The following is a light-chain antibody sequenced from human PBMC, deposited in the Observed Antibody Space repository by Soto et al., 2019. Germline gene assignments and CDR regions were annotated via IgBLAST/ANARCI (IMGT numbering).Light chain of an antibody. J-gene: IGKJ2*01. CDR3: QQYNNWPLYT. Sequence: EIVMTQSPATLSVSPGERATHTCRASQSVSSNVAWYQQKPGQAPRRLIYGASTRATGIPARFSGSGSGTEFTLTISSLQSEDFAVYYCQQYNNWPLYTFGQGTKLEIK. CDR1: QSVSSN. CDR2: GAS. V-gene: IGKV3-15*01.